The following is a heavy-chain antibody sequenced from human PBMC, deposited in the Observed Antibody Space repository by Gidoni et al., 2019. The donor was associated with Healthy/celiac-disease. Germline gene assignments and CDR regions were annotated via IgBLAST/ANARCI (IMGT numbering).Heavy chain of an antibody. CDR2: INLSGST. V-gene: IGHV4-34*01. CDR3: ARGLRLGIRRGYNWFDP. Sequence: VQLQQWVAVLLKPSETLSLTCAVYGGSFSVYYWSWIRQPPGKGLEWIGEINLSGSTNYNPSVKSRVTISVDTSKNQFSLKLSSVTAADTAVYYCARGLRLGIRRGYNWFDPWGQGTLVTVSS. CDR1: GGSFSVYY. J-gene: IGHJ5*02. D-gene: IGHD3-10*01.